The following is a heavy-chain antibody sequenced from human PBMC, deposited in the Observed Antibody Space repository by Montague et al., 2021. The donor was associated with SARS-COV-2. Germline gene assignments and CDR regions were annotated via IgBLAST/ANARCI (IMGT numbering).Heavy chain of an antibody. D-gene: IGHD5-18*01. J-gene: IGHJ2*01. CDR3: AREYRIELWQTNWYFGL. Sequence: ETLSLTCSVSGGSISGYYWSWIRQPPGKELEWIGYIYHSGNTKYNPSLKSRVSISVDTSKIQFSLRLSSVTAADTAVYYCAREYRIELWQTNWYFGLWGRGTLVTVSS. V-gene: IGHV4-59*01. CDR2: IYHSGNT. CDR1: GGSISGYY.